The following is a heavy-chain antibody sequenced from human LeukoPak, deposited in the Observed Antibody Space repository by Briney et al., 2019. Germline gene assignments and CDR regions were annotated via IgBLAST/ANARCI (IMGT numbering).Heavy chain of an antibody. CDR1: GGSISSYY. Sequence: SETLSLTCTVSGGSISSYYWSWIRQPPGKGLEWIGYIYYSGSTNYNPSLKSRVTISVDTSKDQFSLKLSSVTAADTAVYYCASGSGYYYYFHYWGQGTLVTVSS. CDR3: ASGSGYYYYFHY. CDR2: IYYSGST. J-gene: IGHJ4*02. D-gene: IGHD3-3*01. V-gene: IGHV4-59*01.